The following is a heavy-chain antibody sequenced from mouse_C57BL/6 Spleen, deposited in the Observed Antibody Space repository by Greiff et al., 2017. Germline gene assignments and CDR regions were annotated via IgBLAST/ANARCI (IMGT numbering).Heavy chain of an antibody. CDR2: INPSSGYT. CDR1: GYTFTSYT. Sequence: VQLQQSGAELARPGASVKMSCKASGYTFTSYTMHWVKQRPGQGLEWIGYINPSSGYTKYNQKFKDKATLTADKSSSTAYMQLSSLTSEDSAVYYCARTGTVYWYFDVWGTGTTVTVSA. V-gene: IGHV1-4*01. CDR3: ARTGTVYWYFDV. J-gene: IGHJ1*03. D-gene: IGHD4-1*01.